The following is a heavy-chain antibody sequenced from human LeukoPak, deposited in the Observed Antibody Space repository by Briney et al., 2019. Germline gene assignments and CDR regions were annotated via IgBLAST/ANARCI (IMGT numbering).Heavy chain of an antibody. CDR2: IIPIFGTA. CDR3: ARGPVHYYGSGSYYRRSWYFDL. D-gene: IGHD3-10*01. CDR1: GGTFSSYA. V-gene: IGHV1-69*05. J-gene: IGHJ2*01. Sequence: ASVKVSCKASGGTFSSYAISWVRQAPGQGLEWMGGIIPIFGTANYAQKLQGRVTMTTDTSTSTAYMELRSLRSDDTAVYYCARGPVHYYGSGSYYRRSWYFDLWGRGTLVTVSS.